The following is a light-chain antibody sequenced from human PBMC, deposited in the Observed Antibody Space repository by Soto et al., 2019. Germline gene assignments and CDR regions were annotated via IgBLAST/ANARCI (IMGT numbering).Light chain of an antibody. CDR3: SSFTSSTTLV. CDR2: EVS. V-gene: IGLV2-14*01. J-gene: IGLJ2*01. Sequence: QSALTQPASVSGSPGQSITISCTGTSSDVGGYNYVSWYQQHPGKAPKVIIYEVSNRPSGVSNRFSGSKSGNTASLTISGLQAEDEADYYCSSFTSSTTLVFGGGPKLTVL. CDR1: SSDVGGYNY.